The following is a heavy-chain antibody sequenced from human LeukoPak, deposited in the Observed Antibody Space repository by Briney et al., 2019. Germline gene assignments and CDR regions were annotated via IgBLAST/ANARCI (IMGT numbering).Heavy chain of an antibody. J-gene: IGHJ3*02. CDR3: AGYSYDSSGYYGAFDI. CDR2: IYYSGST. CDR1: GGSISSYY. D-gene: IGHD3-22*01. V-gene: IGHV4-59*01. Sequence: SETLSLTCTVSGGSISSYYWSWIRRPPGKGLEWIGYIYYSGSTKYNPSLKSRVTMSVDTSKKQFSLKLRSATAADTAVYYCAGYSYDSSGYYGAFDIWGQGTMVTVSS.